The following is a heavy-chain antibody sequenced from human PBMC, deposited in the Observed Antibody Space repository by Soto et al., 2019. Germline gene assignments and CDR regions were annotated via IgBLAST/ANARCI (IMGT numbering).Heavy chain of an antibody. V-gene: IGHV3-23*01. CDR1: GFTFSSYA. Sequence: VQLLESGGGLVQPGGSLRLSCTASGFTFSSYAMSWVRQAPGKGLVWVSAISGSGGRTYYADSVKGRFTISRDNSKNTLYLQMNSLRAEDMAVYYCAKEGDFWSGSNSFDYWGQGTLVTVSS. J-gene: IGHJ4*02. D-gene: IGHD3-3*01. CDR3: AKEGDFWSGSNSFDY. CDR2: ISGSGGRT.